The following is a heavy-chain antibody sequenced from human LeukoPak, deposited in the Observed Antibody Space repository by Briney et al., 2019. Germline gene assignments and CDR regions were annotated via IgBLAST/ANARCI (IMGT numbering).Heavy chain of an antibody. CDR1: GYTFTGYY. V-gene: IGHV1-2*06. Sequence: ASVKVSCKASGYTFTGYYMHWVRQAPGQGLEWMGRINPNSGGTNYAQKFQGRVTMTRDTSISTAYMELGRLRSDDTAVYYCARDLHDSSGYYFGYWGQGTLVTVSS. J-gene: IGHJ4*02. CDR3: ARDLHDSSGYYFGY. D-gene: IGHD3-22*01. CDR2: INPNSGGT.